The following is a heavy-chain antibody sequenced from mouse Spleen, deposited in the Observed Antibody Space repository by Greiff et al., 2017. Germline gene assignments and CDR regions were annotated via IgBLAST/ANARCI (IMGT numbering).Heavy chain of an antibody. Sequence: VQLQQSGPGLVKPSQTVFLTCTVTGISITTGNYRWSWIRQFPGNKLEWIGYIYYSGTITYNPSLTSRTTITRDTPKNQFFLEMNSLTAEDTATYYCARENWDDGYFDVWGAGTTVTVSS. J-gene: IGHJ1*01. D-gene: IGHD4-1*01. CDR3: ARENWDDGYFDV. V-gene: IGHV3-5*01. CDR1: GISITTGNYR. CDR2: IYYSGTI.